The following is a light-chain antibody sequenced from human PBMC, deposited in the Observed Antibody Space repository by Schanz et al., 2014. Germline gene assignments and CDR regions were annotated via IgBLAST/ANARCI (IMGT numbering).Light chain of an antibody. CDR1: SSNIGSNT. J-gene: IGLJ3*02. CDR2: SNN. Sequence: QSVLAQPPSASGTPGQRVTISCSGSSSNIGSNTVNWYQQLPGTAPKPLIYSNNQRPSGVPDRFSGSKSGTSASLAISGLQSDDEADYYCAAWDDSLSAWLFGGGTKLTVL. CDR3: AAWDDSLSAWL. V-gene: IGLV1-44*01.